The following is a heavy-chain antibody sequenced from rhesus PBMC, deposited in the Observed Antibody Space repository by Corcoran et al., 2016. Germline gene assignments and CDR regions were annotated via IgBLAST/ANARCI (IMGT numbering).Heavy chain of an antibody. V-gene: IGHV4S2*01. CDR1: GASIRNPY. CDR3: ARGLPWDGLQS. D-gene: IGHD1-44*01. CDR2: NCGSWGST. J-gene: IGHJ6*01. Sequence: QVQLQESGPGLVKASETLPLNCAFSGASIRNPYWTWIRTAPGKGLEWIGRNCGSWGSTSYKPSLKTRVTISIDTAKNHFSLNLNSVTAADTAVYYCARGLPWDGLQSWGQGVVVTVSS.